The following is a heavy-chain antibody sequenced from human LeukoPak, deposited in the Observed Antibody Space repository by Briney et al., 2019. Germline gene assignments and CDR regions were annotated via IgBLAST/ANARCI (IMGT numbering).Heavy chain of an antibody. CDR2: ISASGGST. D-gene: IGHD2-15*01. CDR3: AKVVVAATIDAFDI. CDR1: RFTFSNYA. J-gene: IGHJ3*02. V-gene: IGHV3-23*01. Sequence: GGSLRLSCAASRFTFSNYAMNWVRQASGKGLEWVSRISASGGSTCYADSVKGRFTISRDNSKNTLYFQMNNLRAEDTAVYYCAKVVVAATIDAFDIWGQGTMVTVSS.